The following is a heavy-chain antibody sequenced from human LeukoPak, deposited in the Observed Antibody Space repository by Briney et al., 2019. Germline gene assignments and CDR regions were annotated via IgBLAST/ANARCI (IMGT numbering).Heavy chain of an antibody. V-gene: IGHV3-30*03. CDR2: ISYDGSNK. J-gene: IGHJ4*02. CDR1: GFTFSSYG. D-gene: IGHD3-22*01. CDR3: ARDIYYDSSGYYGSVY. Sequence: GGSLRLSCAASGFTFSSYGMHWVRQAPGKGLEWVAVISYDGSNKYYADSVKGRFTISRDNSKNTLYLQMNSLRAEDTAVYYCARDIYYDSSGYYGSVYWGQGTLVTVSS.